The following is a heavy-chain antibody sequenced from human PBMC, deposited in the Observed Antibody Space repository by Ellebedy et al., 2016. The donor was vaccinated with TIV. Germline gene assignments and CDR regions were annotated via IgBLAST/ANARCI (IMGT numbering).Heavy chain of an antibody. V-gene: IGHV3-53*01. Sequence: GESLKISCAASGFTVSNNYMSWVRQAPGKGLEWVSFIYSGGGTYYADSVKGRFTTSRDSSQNTLYLQMNSLRAEDTAIYYCARVPGFSWGQGTLVTVSS. CDR1: GFTVSNNY. CDR3: ARVPGFS. CDR2: IYSGGGT. J-gene: IGHJ5*02. D-gene: IGHD3-10*01.